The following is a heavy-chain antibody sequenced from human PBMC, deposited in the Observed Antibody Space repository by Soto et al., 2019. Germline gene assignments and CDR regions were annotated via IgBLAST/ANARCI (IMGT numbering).Heavy chain of an antibody. CDR2: IIPIFGTA. V-gene: IGHV1-69*13. CDR1: GGTFSSYA. J-gene: IGHJ5*02. Sequence: SVKVFCKASGGTFSSYAISWVRQAPGQGLEWMGGIIPIFGTANYAQKFQGRVTITADESTSTAYMELSSLRSEDTAVYYCARARESLTGYTYNWFDPWGQGTLVTVSS. CDR3: ARARESLTGYTYNWFDP. D-gene: IGHD3-9*01.